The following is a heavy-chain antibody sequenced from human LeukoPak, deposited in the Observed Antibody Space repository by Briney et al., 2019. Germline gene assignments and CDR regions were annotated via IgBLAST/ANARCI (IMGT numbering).Heavy chain of an antibody. CDR3: AREYQDYTLAY. CDR2: ISYDGNNK. CDR1: GFIFSRYG. V-gene: IGHV3-30*03. Sequence: GRPLRLSCAASGFIFSRYGMHWVRQAPGTGLEWVAVISYDGNNKYYANSVKGRFTISRDNSRNTLYLQMNSLRLEDTAVYYCAREYQDYTLAYWGQGALVTVSS. J-gene: IGHJ4*02. D-gene: IGHD4-11*01.